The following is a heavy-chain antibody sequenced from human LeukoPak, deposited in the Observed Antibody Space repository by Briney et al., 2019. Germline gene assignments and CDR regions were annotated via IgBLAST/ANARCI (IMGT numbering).Heavy chain of an antibody. J-gene: IGHJ5*02. CDR2: IYYSGST. CDR3: ARYSSSSGWFDP. V-gene: IGHV4-39*01. D-gene: IGHD6-6*01. Sequence: SETLSLTCTVSGGSISSADYYWSWIRQPPGKGPEWIGNIYYSGSTLYNPSLQSRVSISVDTSKNQFSLKLSSVTAADTAVYYCARYSSSSGWFDPWGQGTLVTVSS. CDR1: GGSISSADYY.